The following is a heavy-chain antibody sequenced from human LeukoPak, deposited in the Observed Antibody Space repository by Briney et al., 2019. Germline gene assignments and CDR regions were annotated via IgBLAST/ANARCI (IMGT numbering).Heavy chain of an antibody. V-gene: IGHV3-30-3*01. CDR1: GFTFSSYA. Sequence: PGGSLRLSCAASGFTFSSYAMHWVRQAPGKGLEWVAVISYDGSNKYYADSVKGRFTISRDNSKNTLYLQMNSLRAEDTAVYYCARDRLGYCSGGNCYSFDYWGQGTLVTVSS. D-gene: IGHD2-15*01. J-gene: IGHJ4*02. CDR3: ARDRLGYCSGGNCYSFDY. CDR2: ISYDGSNK.